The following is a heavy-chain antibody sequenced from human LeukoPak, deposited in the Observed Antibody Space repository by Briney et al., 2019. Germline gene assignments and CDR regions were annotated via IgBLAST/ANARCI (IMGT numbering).Heavy chain of an antibody. CDR2: ISGSGGST. CDR1: GFTFSSYA. V-gene: IGHV3-23*01. J-gene: IGHJ6*02. Sequence: GGSLRLSCAASGFTFSSYAMSWVRQAPGKGVEWVSAISGSGGSTYYPHSVNARFTISRDNSKNTLYLQMNSLRAEDTAVYYCATTSCSGGSCYLRYYYYGMDVWGQGTTVTVSS. CDR3: ATTSCSGGSCYLRYYYYGMDV. D-gene: IGHD2-15*01.